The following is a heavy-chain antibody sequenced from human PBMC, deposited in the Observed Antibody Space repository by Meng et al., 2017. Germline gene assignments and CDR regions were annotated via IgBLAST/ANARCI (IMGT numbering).Heavy chain of an antibody. CDR1: GLSLSTRGVG. D-gene: IGHD3-22*01. CDR2: IYWDDDK. CDR3: AHSPYDETSGVFYFDY. Sequence: QITLKESVPTLVKPTQTLTLTGSLPGLSLSTRGVGVAWIRQPPGKALEWLALIYWDDDKRYSPSLKTRVTITKDTSKNQVVLTMTNMDPVDTGTYYCAHSPYDETSGVFYFDYWGQGTLVTVSS. J-gene: IGHJ4*02. V-gene: IGHV2-5*02.